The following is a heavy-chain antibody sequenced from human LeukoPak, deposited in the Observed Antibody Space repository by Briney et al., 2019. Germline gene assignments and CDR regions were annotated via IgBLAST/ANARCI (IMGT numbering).Heavy chain of an antibody. CDR1: GYTFTSYG. CDR2: ISAYNGNT. CDR3: ARSPDPQRYNWFDP. D-gene: IGHD6-25*01. J-gene: IGHJ5*02. Sequence: ASVKVSCKASGYTFTSYGISWVRQAPGQGLEWMGWISAYNGNTNYAQKLQGRVTMTTDTSTSTAYVELRSPRSDDTAVYYCARSPDPQRYNWFDPWGQGTLVTVSS. V-gene: IGHV1-18*01.